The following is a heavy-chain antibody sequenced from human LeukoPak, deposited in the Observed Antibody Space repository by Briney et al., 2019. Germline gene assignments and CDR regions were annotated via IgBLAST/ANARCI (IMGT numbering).Heavy chain of an antibody. D-gene: IGHD2-8*01. J-gene: IGHJ4*02. V-gene: IGHV1-18*01. CDR3: ARYGVLSSYPDY. CDR1: GYTFTDYG. Sequence: ASVKVSCKASGYTFTDYGVNWVRQAPGQGLEWMGWISAYNGDTNYAQKFQGRVTMTRDTSTTTLYMELRSLNSDDTAVYYCARYGVLSSYPDYWGQGTLVTVSS. CDR2: ISAYNGDT.